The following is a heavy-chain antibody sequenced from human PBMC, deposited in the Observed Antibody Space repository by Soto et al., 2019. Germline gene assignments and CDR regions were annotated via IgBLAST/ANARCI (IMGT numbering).Heavy chain of an antibody. V-gene: IGHV3-30-3*01. CDR2: ISYAGSNK. D-gene: IGHD3-22*01. CDR3: AREAYCDPYYCDY. CDR1: GFTFSSYA. Sequence: QVQLVESGGGVVQPGRSLRLSCAASGFTFSSYAMHWVRQAPGKGLEWVAVISYAGSNKYYADSVKGRFTISRDNSKNTLDLQMNSLRDEDTAVYYWAREAYCDPYYCDYWGQGTLVTVSS. J-gene: IGHJ4*02.